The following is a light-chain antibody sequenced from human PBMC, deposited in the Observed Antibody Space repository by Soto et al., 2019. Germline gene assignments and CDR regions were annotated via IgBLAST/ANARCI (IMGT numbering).Light chain of an antibody. CDR2: DAS. CDR3: QQRSNWPPVFT. V-gene: IGKV3-11*01. CDR1: QSVISY. Sequence: EIVLTQSPATLSLSPGERATLPCRASQSVISYLAWYQQKPGQAPRLLIYDASNRATGIPARFSGRGSGTDFTLPISSLEPEDFAVYYCQQRSNWPPVFTFGPGTKVDIK. J-gene: IGKJ3*01.